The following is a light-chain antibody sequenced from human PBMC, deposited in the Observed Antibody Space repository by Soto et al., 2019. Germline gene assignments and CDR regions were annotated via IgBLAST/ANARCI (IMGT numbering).Light chain of an antibody. CDR2: DAP. CDR3: EQRSDWPLT. CDR1: QSGSRY. V-gene: IGKV3-11*01. Sequence: EIVLTQSPATLSLSPGERATLSCRASQSGSRYLAWYQQKPGQAPRLLIDDAPNRATCIPARFSGSGSGTDFTLTISSLEPEDFAVYYFEQRSDWPLTFGGGTKVEIK. J-gene: IGKJ4*01.